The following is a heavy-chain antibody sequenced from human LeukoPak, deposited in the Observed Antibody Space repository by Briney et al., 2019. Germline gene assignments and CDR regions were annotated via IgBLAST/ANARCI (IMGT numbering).Heavy chain of an antibody. CDR3: AKDPSRSAHFDY. CDR2: ISGSGGST. J-gene: IGHJ4*02. V-gene: IGHV3-23*01. Sequence: GGSLRLSCAASGFTFSSYAMSWVRQAPGKGLEWVSAISGSGGSTYYADSVKGRFTIPRDDSKNTLYLQMNSLRAEDTAVYYCAKDPSRSAHFDYWGQGTLVTVSS. CDR1: GFTFSSYA.